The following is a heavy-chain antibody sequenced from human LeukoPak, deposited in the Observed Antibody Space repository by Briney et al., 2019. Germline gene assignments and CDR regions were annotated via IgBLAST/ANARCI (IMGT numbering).Heavy chain of an antibody. CDR1: GGSISSGDYY. V-gene: IGHV4-30-4*08. CDR2: IYYSGST. J-gene: IGHJ5*02. D-gene: IGHD1-1*01. Sequence: SETLSLTCTVSGGSISSGDYYWSWIRQPPGKGLEWIGYIYYSGSTYYNPSLKSRVTISVDTSKNQFSLKLSSVTAADTAVHYCARALSGTTEVGNWFDPWGQGTLVTVSS. CDR3: ARALSGTTEVGNWFDP.